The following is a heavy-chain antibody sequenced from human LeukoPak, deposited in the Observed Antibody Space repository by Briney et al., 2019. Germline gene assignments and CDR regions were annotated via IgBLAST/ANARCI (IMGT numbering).Heavy chain of an antibody. CDR3: ARVPEVPAAIPDAFDI. CDR2: IYYSGST. D-gene: IGHD2-2*01. V-gene: IGHV4-39*01. CDR1: GGSISSSSYY. J-gene: IGHJ3*02. Sequence: SETLSHTCTVSGGSISSSSYYWGWIRQPPGKGLEWIGSIYYSGSTYYNPSLKSRVTISVDTSKNQFSLKLSSVTAADTAVYYCARVPEVPAAIPDAFDIWGQGTMVTVSS.